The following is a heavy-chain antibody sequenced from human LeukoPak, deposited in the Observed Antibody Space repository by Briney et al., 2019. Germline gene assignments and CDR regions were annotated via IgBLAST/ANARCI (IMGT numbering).Heavy chain of an antibody. D-gene: IGHD6-13*01. J-gene: IGHJ4*02. CDR2: IGTDGDT. CDR3: ARGPRAYKYYSSWYFDY. Sequence: GGSLRLSCAVSGFTYSSYDMHWVRQATGRGLEWVSGIGTDGDTYYAGSVKGRFNISRENAKNSLYLQMNSLRGGDRAVYYCARGPRAYKYYSSWYFDYWGQGTLVTVSS. V-gene: IGHV3-13*01. CDR1: GFTYSSYD.